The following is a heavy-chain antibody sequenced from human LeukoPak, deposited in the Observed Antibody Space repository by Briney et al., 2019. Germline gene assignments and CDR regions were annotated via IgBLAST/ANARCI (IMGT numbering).Heavy chain of an antibody. J-gene: IGHJ4*02. D-gene: IGHD5-18*01. CDR3: ARTPEQGQLWLPPASYFFDY. V-gene: IGHV1-8*01. CDR2: MNPNSGNR. CDR1: GYTFTSKD. Sequence: ASVKVSCKACGYTFTSKDINWVRQAPGQGLEWMGWMNPNSGNRGYAQEFQGRVTMTRNTSISTAYMELSSLRSEDTAVYYCARTPEQGQLWLPPASYFFDYWGQGTLVTVSS.